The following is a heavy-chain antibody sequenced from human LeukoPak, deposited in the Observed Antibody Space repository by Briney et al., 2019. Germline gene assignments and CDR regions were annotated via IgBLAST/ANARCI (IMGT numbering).Heavy chain of an antibody. J-gene: IGHJ3*02. CDR3: ARGFKYDILTGYYKGDAFDI. V-gene: IGHV4-34*01. D-gene: IGHD3-9*01. CDR2: INHSGST. CDR1: GGSFSGYY. Sequence: PSETLSLTCAVYGGSFSGYYWSWIRQPPGKGLEWLGEINHSGSTNYNPSLKSRVTISVDTSKNQFSLKLSSVTAADTAVYYCARGFKYDILTGYYKGDAFDIWGQGTMVTVSS.